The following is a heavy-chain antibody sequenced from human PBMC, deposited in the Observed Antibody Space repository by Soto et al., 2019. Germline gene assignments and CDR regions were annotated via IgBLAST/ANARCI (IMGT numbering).Heavy chain of an antibody. J-gene: IGHJ4*02. V-gene: IGHV3-21*02. D-gene: IGHD6-13*01. CDR1: GFTFSSYS. CDR3: GRVASSSSWTPDY. Sequence: EVQLVESGGGLVKPGGSLRLSCAASGFTFSSYSMNWVRQVPGKGLEWVSSLTSTSSYTYYAESVKGRFTISRDNAKNSLVLQMNSLRAEDTAVYYCGRVASSSSWTPDYLGQGTLVTVSS. CDR2: LTSTSSYT.